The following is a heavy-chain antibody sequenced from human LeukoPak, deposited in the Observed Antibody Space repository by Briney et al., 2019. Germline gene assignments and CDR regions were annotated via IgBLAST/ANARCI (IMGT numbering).Heavy chain of an antibody. V-gene: IGHV3-15*01. D-gene: IGHD6-6*01. J-gene: IGHJ4*02. CDR2: IKSKTDGGTT. CDR3: SSWGSTPGVSSDDY. Sequence: KPGGSLRLSCAASEFTINDAWVSWVRQAPGKGLEWVGRIKSKTDGGTTEYAAPVKGRFTISRDDSKNTLYLQMNSLKTEDTAMYYCSSWGSTPGVSSDDYWGQGTLVTVSS. CDR1: EFTINDAW.